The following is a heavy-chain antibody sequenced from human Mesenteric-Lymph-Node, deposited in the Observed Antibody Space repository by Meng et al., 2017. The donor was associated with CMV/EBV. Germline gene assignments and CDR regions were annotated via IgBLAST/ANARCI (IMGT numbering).Heavy chain of an antibody. D-gene: IGHD1-1*01. CDR2: INPNSGET. CDR1: GYNFVDYY. J-gene: IGHJ4*02. CDR3: ARGLRVGAGWNDGFDY. V-gene: IGHV1-2*02. Sequence: SGYNFVDYYIYWVRRAPGHGLEWMGWINPNSGETIYVQKFQGRVAMTRDTSSNTAYMELSRLTSDDTATYYCARGLRVGAGWNDGFDYWGQGSLVTVSS.